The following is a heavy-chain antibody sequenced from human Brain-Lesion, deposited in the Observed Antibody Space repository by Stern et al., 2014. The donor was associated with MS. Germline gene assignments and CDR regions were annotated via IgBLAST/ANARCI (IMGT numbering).Heavy chain of an antibody. CDR3: AKGRSPYYYYGMDV. Sequence: VQLVQSGGGLVQPGRSLRLSCAASGFTFEDYGMHWVRQAPGKGLEWLSGISWNSDSIAYSDSVKGRFTISRDNAKHSLYLQMNSLRTEDTALYYCAKGRSPYYYYGMDVWGQGTTVTVSS. CDR2: ISWNSDSI. CDR1: GFTFEDYG. D-gene: IGHD3-3*01. J-gene: IGHJ6*02. V-gene: IGHV3-9*01.